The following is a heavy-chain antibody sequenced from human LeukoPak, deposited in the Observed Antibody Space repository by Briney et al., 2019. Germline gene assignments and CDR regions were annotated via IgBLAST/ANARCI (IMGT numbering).Heavy chain of an antibody. J-gene: IGHJ4*02. D-gene: IGHD3-10*01. CDR1: GFTSDDYA. V-gene: IGHV3-9*02. CDR2: ISWNSDSI. CDR3: ASVPRTYYYGSGSYYYFDY. Sequence: PGGSLSLSCAASGFTSDDYAMHWVRQAPGKGLEWVSGISWNSDSIGYADSVKGRFTISRDNAKNSLYLQMNSLRSEDTAVYYCASVPRTYYYGSGSYYYFDYWGQGTLVTVSS.